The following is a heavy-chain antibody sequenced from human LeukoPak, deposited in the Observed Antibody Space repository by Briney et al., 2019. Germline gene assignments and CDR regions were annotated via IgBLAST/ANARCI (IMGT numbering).Heavy chain of an antibody. CDR2: IYYSGST. J-gene: IGHJ4*02. V-gene: IGHV4-59*12. Sequence: SETLSLTCTVSGGSISTDYWSWIRQPPGKGLEWIGYIYYSGSTNYNPSLMSRVAISVDKSKNQFSLKLSSVTAADTAVYYCARDLVRGVAYWGQGTLVTVSS. D-gene: IGHD3-10*01. CDR1: GGSISTDY. CDR3: ARDLVRGVAY.